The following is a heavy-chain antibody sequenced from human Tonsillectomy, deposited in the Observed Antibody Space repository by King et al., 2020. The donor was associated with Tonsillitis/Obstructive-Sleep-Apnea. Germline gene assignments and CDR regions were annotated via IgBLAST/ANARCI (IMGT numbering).Heavy chain of an antibody. CDR3: AKAMVQGIIITIFDY. V-gene: IGHV3-23*04. D-gene: IGHD3-10*01. Sequence: VQLVESGGGLVQPGGSLRLSCAASGITFSSYAMSWVRQAPGKALEWVSTISCGGGSTYYAYSVKGRFTISRDNSKNTLYLQMNSLRAEDTAVYYRAKAMVQGIIITIFDYWGQGTLVTVSS. CDR2: ISCGGGST. J-gene: IGHJ4*02. CDR1: GITFSSYA.